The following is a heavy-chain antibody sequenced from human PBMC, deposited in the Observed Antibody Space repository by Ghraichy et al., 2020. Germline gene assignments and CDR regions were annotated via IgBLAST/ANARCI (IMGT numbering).Heavy chain of an antibody. D-gene: IGHD3-10*01. V-gene: IGHV3-7*01. J-gene: IGHJ4*02. CDR2: IKQDGSEK. CDR1: GFKFSSYW. Sequence: GSLRLSCAASGFKFSSYWMSWVRQAPGKGLEWVANIKQDGSEKYYVDSVKGRFTISRDNAKNSLYLQMNSLRAEDTAVYYCARDGSPFDFWGQGTLITVSS. CDR3: ARDGSPFDF.